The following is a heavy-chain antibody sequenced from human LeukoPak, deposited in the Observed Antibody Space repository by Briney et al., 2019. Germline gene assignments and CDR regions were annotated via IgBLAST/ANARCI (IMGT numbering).Heavy chain of an antibody. Sequence: GWALRLSCAASGFTFSSYAMYWVRQAPGTGLEWVSAMSGSEGNTYYADSVKGRFTISRDNSKNTLYLQMNSLRAEDTAVYYCAKANSGSYASFDYWGQGTLVTVSS. D-gene: IGHD1-26*01. CDR3: AKANSGSYASFDY. J-gene: IGHJ4*02. V-gene: IGHV3-23*01. CDR1: GFTFSSYA. CDR2: MSGSEGNT.